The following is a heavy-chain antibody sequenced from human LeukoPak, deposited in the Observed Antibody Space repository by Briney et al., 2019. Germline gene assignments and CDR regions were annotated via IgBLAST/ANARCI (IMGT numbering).Heavy chain of an antibody. CDR1: GFTVSSNY. Sequence: PGGSLRLSCAASGFTVSSNYMSWIRQSPGKGLEWVSYISSSGTTIYYADSVKGRFTISRDNAKNSLYLQMNSLRAEDTAVYYCARDDYVWGSYRPPIDYWGQGTLVTVSS. CDR3: ARDDYVWGSYRPPIDY. CDR2: ISSSGTTI. V-gene: IGHV3-11*04. D-gene: IGHD3-16*02. J-gene: IGHJ4*02.